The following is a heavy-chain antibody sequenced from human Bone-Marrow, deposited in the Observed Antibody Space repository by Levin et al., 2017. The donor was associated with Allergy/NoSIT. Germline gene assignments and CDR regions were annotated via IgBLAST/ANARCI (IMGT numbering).Heavy chain of an antibody. Sequence: PGGSLRLSCAASGFTFSGDGMHWVRQAPGKGLEWVALISYDGSREYYADSVKGRYIISRDNVKNTAYLQMNSLIPEDTAVYYCAKGWWSLWFAELEGWGQGTLVTVSS. CDR2: ISYDGSRE. CDR3: AKGWWSLWFAELEG. J-gene: IGHJ4*02. CDR1: GFTFSGDG. V-gene: IGHV3-30*18. D-gene: IGHD3-10*01.